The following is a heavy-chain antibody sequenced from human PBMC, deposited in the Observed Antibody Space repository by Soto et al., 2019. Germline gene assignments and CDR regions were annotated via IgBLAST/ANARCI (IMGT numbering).Heavy chain of an antibody. CDR1: NYMFGSYG. J-gene: IGHJ4*02. CDR3: ARDGGYGAGSYLDY. Sequence: QVPLVQSGAEVKRPGASVKVSCKASNYMFGSYGITWVRQAPGQGPEWMGWISAFNGNTKYPQNLQGRVTMTTDTPTATAYMELRALRSDDSAMYFCARDGGYGAGSYLDYWGQGTLVTVS. V-gene: IGHV1-18*04. D-gene: IGHD3-10*01. CDR2: ISAFNGNT.